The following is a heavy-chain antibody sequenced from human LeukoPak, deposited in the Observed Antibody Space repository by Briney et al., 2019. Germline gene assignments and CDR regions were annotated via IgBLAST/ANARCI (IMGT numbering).Heavy chain of an antibody. J-gene: IGHJ4*02. CDR1: GFNFSTYW. V-gene: IGHV3-7*01. CDR3: VRPQFDY. Sequence: PGGSLRLSCAASGFNFSTYWMSWVRQAPGKGLKWVGNINQDGSEKYYVDSVKGRFIISRHNAKNSLYLQMNNLRTEDTAVYYCVRPQFDYWGQGTLVTVSS. CDR2: INQDGSEK.